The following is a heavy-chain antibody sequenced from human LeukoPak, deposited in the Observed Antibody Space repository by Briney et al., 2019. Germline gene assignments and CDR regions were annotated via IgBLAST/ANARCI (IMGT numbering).Heavy chain of an antibody. V-gene: IGHV3-23*01. CDR3: ARAADGTIPRSFDY. J-gene: IGHJ4*02. D-gene: IGHD2-21*01. CDR1: GLTFSSYA. Sequence: QPGGSLRLSCEASGLTFSSYAMSWVRQAPGKGLEWVSAFSGSGGSTYYEDSVKGRFTISRDNSRNTLFLQMNSLRAEDTAVYYCARAADGTIPRSFDYWGQGTLVTVSS. CDR2: FSGSGGST.